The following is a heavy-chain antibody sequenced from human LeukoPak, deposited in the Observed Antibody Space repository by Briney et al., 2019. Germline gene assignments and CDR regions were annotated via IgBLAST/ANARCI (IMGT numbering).Heavy chain of an antibody. D-gene: IGHD5/OR15-5a*01. Sequence: SETLSLTCTVSGASISSDDYFWGWIRQPPGKGLEWIATIYYSGNTYYNPSLSSRVTISADSSKNQFSLRLRSVTAADAAVYFCARTRGRVSKADFDSWGQGTLVTVSS. V-gene: IGHV4-39*07. CDR2: IYYSGNT. CDR3: ARTRGRVSKADFDS. J-gene: IGHJ4*02. CDR1: GASISSDDYF.